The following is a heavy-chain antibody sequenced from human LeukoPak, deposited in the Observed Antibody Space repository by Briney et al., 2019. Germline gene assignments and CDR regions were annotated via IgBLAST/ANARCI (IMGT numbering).Heavy chain of an antibody. D-gene: IGHD5-18*01. CDR1: GYILTTYA. V-gene: IGHV7-4-1*02. J-gene: IGHJ6*03. CDR3: ARENVDTGMVTFPGSSDDYYYMDV. Sequence: ASVKVSCKASGYILTTYAMNWVRQAPGQGLEWMGWINTNTGNPTYAQGFTGRFVFSLDTSVSTAYLQISSLKAEDTAVYYCARENVDTGMVTFPGSSDDYYYMDVWGKGTTVTVSS. CDR2: INTNTGNP.